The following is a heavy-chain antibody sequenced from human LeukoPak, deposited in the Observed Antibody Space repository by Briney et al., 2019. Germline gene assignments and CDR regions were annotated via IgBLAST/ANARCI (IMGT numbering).Heavy chain of an antibody. CDR3: ARLKSSGWFDY. Sequence: GGSLRLSCAASGFTFSSYSMNWVRQAPGKGLEWVSVIYSGGSTYYADSVKGRFTISRDNSKNTLYLQMNSLRAEDTAVYYCARLKSSGWFDYWGQGTQVTVSS. CDR1: GFTFSSYS. V-gene: IGHV3-53*01. J-gene: IGHJ4*02. CDR2: IYSGGST. D-gene: IGHD6-19*01.